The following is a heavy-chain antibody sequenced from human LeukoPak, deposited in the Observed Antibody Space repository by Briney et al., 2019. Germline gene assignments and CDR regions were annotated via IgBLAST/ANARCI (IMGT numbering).Heavy chain of an antibody. CDR3: ARVVGSSSWYESYYFDY. J-gene: IGHJ4*02. CDR2: IKQDGSEK. V-gene: IGHV3-7*01. D-gene: IGHD6-13*01. Sequence: GGSLRLSCAASGFTFSSYWMSWVRQAPGKGLEWVANIKQDGSEKYYVDSVKGRFTISRDNAKNSLYLQMNSLRAEDTAVYYCARVVGSSSWYESYYFDYWGQGTLVTVSS. CDR1: GFTFSSYW.